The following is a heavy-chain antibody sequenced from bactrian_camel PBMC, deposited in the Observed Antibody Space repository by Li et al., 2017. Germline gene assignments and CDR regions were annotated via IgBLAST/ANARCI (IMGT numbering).Heavy chain of an antibody. CDR2: IESDGST. V-gene: IGHV3S53*01. D-gene: IGHD2*01. J-gene: IGHJ4*01. CDR3: AGARLPHCSQSQDDYNY. CDR1: GYTGRPVC. Sequence: QLVESGGGSVQAGGSLRLSCAASGYTGRPVCMGWFRQIPDKEREGVAGIESDGSTSYANSVKDRFTISKDSAENILSLQMISLKPEDTAIYYCAGARLPHCSQSQDDYNYWGRGTQVTVS.